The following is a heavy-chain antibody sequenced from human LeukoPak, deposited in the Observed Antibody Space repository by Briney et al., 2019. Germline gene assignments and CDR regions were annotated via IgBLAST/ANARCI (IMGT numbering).Heavy chain of an antibody. J-gene: IGHJ4*02. CDR2: ISAYNGNT. V-gene: IGHV1-18*01. D-gene: IGHD3-10*01. Sequence: ASVKVSCKASGYTFTSYGISWVRQAPGQGLEWMGWISAYNGNTNYAQKLQGRVTMTTDTSTSTAYMELRSLRSDDTAVYYCARVTSHYYLSGSYYTFDHWGQGTLVTVSS. CDR3: ARVTSHYYLSGSYYTFDH. CDR1: GYTFTSYG.